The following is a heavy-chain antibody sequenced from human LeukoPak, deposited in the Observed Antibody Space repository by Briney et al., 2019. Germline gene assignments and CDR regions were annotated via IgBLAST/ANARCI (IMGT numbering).Heavy chain of an antibody. CDR1: GLTFSSHW. V-gene: IGHV3-74*01. CDR2: ITNDGSST. J-gene: IGHJ5*02. Sequence: GGSLRLSCAASGLTFSSHWMHWVRQAPGKGLVWVSRITNDGSSTTYADSVKGRFTISRDNAKNSLYLQMNSLRAEDTAVYYCARDPSIVVVPATIGWFDPWGQGTLVTVSS. D-gene: IGHD2-2*02. CDR3: ARDPSIVVVPATIGWFDP.